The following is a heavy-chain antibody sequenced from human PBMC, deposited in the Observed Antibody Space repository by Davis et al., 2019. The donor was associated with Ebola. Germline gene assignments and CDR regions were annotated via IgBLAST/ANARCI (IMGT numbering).Heavy chain of an antibody. CDR2: IYYSGST. D-gene: IGHD6-13*01. J-gene: IGHJ4*02. V-gene: IGHV4-59*08. Sequence: PSETLSLTCTVSGGSISSYYWSWIRQPPGKGLEWIGYIYYSGSTNYNPSLKSRVTISVDTSKNQFSLKLSSVTAADTAVYYCARQRSRAANFDYWGQGTLVTVSS. CDR1: GGSISSYY. CDR3: ARQRSRAANFDY.